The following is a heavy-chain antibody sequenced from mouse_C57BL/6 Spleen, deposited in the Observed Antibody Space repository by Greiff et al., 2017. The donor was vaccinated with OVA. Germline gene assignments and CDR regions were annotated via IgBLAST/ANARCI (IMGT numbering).Heavy chain of an antibody. CDR2: ISSGSSTI. J-gene: IGHJ2*01. Sequence: EVQLVESGGGLVKPGGSLKLSCAASGFTFSDYGMHWVRQAPEKGLEWVAYISSGSSTIYYADTVKGRFTISRDNAKNTRFLQMTSLRSEDTAMYYCARRNYGSSSYFDYWGQGTTLTVSS. D-gene: IGHD1-1*01. CDR3: ARRNYGSSSYFDY. CDR1: GFTFSDYG. V-gene: IGHV5-17*01.